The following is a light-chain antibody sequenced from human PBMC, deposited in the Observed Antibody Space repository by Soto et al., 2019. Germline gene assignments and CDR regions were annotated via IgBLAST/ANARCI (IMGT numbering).Light chain of an antibody. Sequence: QSVLTQPPSVSGAPGQRGTVSCTGSGSNIGAGYDVHWYQQLPGTAPKLLIYGNSNRPSGVPDRFSGSKSGTSASLAITGLQAEDEADYYCQSYDSSLSASVFGGGTKVTVL. CDR3: QSYDSSLSASV. CDR1: GSNIGAGYD. CDR2: GNS. V-gene: IGLV1-40*01. J-gene: IGLJ2*01.